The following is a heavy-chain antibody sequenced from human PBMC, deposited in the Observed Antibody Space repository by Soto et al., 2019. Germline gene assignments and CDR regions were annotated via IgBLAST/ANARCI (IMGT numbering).Heavy chain of an antibody. CDR1: GFTFENAW. CDR2: IKNRFEGATK. V-gene: IGHV3-15*07. Sequence: EVQLVESGGDLVQPGGSLRLSCAASGFTFENAWMNWVRQAPGKGLEWVGRIKNRFEGATKDYAAPVEGRFTISRDDSKDTLFLQMNSLKPEDTAVYYCTTGLGSGKYYPDRYWGQGTLVTVSS. CDR3: TTGLGSGKYYPDRY. D-gene: IGHD3-10*01. J-gene: IGHJ4*02.